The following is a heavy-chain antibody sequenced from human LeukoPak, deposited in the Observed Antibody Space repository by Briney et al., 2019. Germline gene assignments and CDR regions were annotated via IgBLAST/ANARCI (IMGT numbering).Heavy chain of an antibody. V-gene: IGHV3-7*01. CDR3: ARLPYCSSATCYGLDY. CDR1: GFTFSAYW. CDR2: IRPDGSES. J-gene: IGHJ4*02. D-gene: IGHD2-2*01. Sequence: GGSLRLSCAASGFTFSAYWMTWVRQAPGKGLEWVANIRPDGSESYYVDSVKGRFTISRDHAKTSLYLQMNSLRAEDTAVYYCARLPYCSSATCYGLDYWGQGTLVTVSS.